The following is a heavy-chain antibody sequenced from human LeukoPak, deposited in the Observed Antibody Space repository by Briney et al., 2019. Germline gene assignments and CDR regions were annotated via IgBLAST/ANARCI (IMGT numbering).Heavy chain of an antibody. V-gene: IGHV1-2*02. D-gene: IGHD2-2*02. CDR3: ARRSYIDY. CDR1: GYTFTGYY. Sequence: ASVTVSCKASGYTFTGYYMHWVRQAPGQGLEWMGWINPNSGGTNYAQKFQGRVTITRDTSISTAYMELSSLRSDDTAVYYCARRSYIDYWGQGTLVTVSS. J-gene: IGHJ4*02. CDR2: INPNSGGT.